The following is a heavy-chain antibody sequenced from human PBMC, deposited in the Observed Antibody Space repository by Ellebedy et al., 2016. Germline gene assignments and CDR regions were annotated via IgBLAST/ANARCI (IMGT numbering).Heavy chain of an antibody. J-gene: IGHJ6*02. Sequence: ASVKVSCXASGYTFTGYYMHWVRQAPGQGLEWMGWINPNSGGTNYAQKFQGWVTMTRDTSISTAYMELSRLRSDDTAVYYCARDRMVRGVIDYYYYGMDVWGQGTTVTVSS. CDR2: INPNSGGT. V-gene: IGHV1-2*04. CDR1: GYTFTGYY. CDR3: ARDRMVRGVIDYYYYGMDV. D-gene: IGHD3-10*01.